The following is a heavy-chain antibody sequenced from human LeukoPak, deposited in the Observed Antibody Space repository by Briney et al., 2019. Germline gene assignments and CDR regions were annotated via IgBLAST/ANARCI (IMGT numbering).Heavy chain of an antibody. J-gene: IGHJ5*02. Sequence: SETLSLTCIVSGGSITINGYYWAWVRQPPGKGLEWIGSIYYNGNTYYNPSLKSRVTISAVTSTNHFSLKLTSVTAADTAVYFCVRHVQLPSFDPWGQGTLATVSS. D-gene: IGHD3-16*02. V-gene: IGHV4-39*01. CDR3: VRHVQLPSFDP. CDR2: IYYNGNT. CDR1: GGSITINGYY.